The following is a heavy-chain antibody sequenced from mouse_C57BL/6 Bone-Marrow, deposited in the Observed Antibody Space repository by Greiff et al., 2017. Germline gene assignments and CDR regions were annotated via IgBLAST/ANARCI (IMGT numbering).Heavy chain of an antibody. CDR2: IYPRSGNT. CDR3: ARNYYGNRYAMDY. Sequence: VQLQQSGAELARPGASVKLSCKASGYTFTSYGLSWVKQRTGQGLEWIGEIYPRSGNTYYNEKFKGKATLTADKSSSTAYMELRSLTSEDSAVYFCARNYYGNRYAMDYWGQGTSVTVSS. D-gene: IGHD2-1*01. J-gene: IGHJ4*01. V-gene: IGHV1-81*01. CDR1: GYTFTSYG.